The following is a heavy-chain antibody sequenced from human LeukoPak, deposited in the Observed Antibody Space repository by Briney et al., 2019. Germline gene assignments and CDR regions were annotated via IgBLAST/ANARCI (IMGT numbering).Heavy chain of an antibody. CDR2: IYYSGST. D-gene: IGHD2-15*01. CDR1: GGSISSYY. CDR3: ARGYCSGGSCWFDY. V-gene: IGHV4-59*01. Sequence: SETLSLTCTVSGGSISSYYWSWIRQPPGKGLEWIGYIYYSGSTNYNPSLKSRVTISVDTSTNQFSLKLSSVTAADTAVYYCARGYCSGGSCWFDYWGQGTLVTVSS. J-gene: IGHJ4*02.